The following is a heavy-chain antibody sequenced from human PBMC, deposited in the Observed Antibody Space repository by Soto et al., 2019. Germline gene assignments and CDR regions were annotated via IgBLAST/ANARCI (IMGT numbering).Heavy chain of an antibody. J-gene: IGHJ4*02. CDR2: VSIGGST. V-gene: IGHV3-23*01. Sequence: DVQLLESGGGLVQPEGSLRLSCAASGFTFSSYAMGWVSQGPGKGLERVAVVSIGGSTHYADSVRGRFTISRDNSKNTMSLQMNSLTAEDTAVYFCAKRRGAGGHFDYWGQGALVTVSS. D-gene: IGHD2-15*01. CDR1: GFTFSSYA. CDR3: AKRRGAGGHFDY.